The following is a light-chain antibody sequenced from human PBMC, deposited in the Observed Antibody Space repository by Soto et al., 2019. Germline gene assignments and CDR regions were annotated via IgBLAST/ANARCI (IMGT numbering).Light chain of an antibody. CDR3: QEYNNWHPIT. CDR1: QSISSK. Sequence: EIVMTQSPATLSVSPGERAMLSCGASQSISSKLAWYQQKPGQAPRLLIYGASTRATGIPARFSGSGSGTEFTLTISSLQSEDFALYYCQEYNNWHPITFGGGTKVDIK. J-gene: IGKJ4*01. CDR2: GAS. V-gene: IGKV3-15*01.